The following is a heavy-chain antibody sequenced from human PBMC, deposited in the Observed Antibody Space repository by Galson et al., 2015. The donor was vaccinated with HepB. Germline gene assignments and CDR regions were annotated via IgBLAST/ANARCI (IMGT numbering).Heavy chain of an antibody. CDR3: ANSPGDSSSWYYFDY. V-gene: IGHV3-30*04. J-gene: IGHJ4*02. CDR1: GFTFSSYA. CDR2: ISYDGSNK. D-gene: IGHD6-13*01. Sequence: SLRLSCAASGFTFSSYAMHWVRQAPGKGLEWVAVISYDGSNKYYADSVKGRFTISRDNSKNTLYLQMNSLRAEDTAVYYCANSPGDSSSWYYFDYWGQGTLVTVSS.